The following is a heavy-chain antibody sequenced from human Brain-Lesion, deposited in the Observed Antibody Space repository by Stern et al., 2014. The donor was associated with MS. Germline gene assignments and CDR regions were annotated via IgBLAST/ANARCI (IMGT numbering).Heavy chain of an antibody. CDR2: IYPSDPNP. V-gene: IGHV5-10-1*03. J-gene: IGHJ4*02. CDR3: ARHMGEGLSIDY. CDR1: GYSFTSDW. D-gene: IGHD3-16*01. Sequence: VPLVQSGAEVKKPGESLRISCKGSGYSFTSDWISWVRQMPGKGLEWMGRIYPSDPNPNYSPSFQGHVTISADKSINTAYLDWRSLKASDTAMYYCARHMGEGLSIDYWGQGTLVTVSS.